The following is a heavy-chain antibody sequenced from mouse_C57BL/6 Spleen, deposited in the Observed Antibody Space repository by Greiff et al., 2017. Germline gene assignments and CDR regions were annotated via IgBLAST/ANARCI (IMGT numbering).Heavy chain of an antibody. J-gene: IGHJ3*01. CDR1: GFTFSSYA. Sequence: EVQGVESGEGLVKPGGSLKLSCAASGFTFSSYAMSWVRQTPEKRLEWVAYISSGGDYIYYADTVKGRFTISRDNARNTLYLQMSSLKSEDTAMYYCTRGGYGVGFAYWGQGTLVTVSA. D-gene: IGHD1-1*01. CDR3: TRGGYGVGFAY. CDR2: ISSGGDYI. V-gene: IGHV5-9-1*02.